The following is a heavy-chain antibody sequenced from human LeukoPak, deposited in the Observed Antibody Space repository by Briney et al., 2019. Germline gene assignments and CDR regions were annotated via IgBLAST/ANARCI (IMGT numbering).Heavy chain of an antibody. Sequence: PGGSLRLSCAASGFTFSSYAMHWVRQAPGKGLEWVAVISYDGSNKYYADSVKGRFTISRDNSKNTLYLQMNSLRAEDTAVYYCARMNRLYYYDSSGYEYYFDYWGQGTLVTVSS. CDR3: ARMNRLYYYDSSGYEYYFDY. CDR2: ISYDGSNK. CDR1: GFTFSSYA. V-gene: IGHV3-30-3*01. D-gene: IGHD3-22*01. J-gene: IGHJ4*02.